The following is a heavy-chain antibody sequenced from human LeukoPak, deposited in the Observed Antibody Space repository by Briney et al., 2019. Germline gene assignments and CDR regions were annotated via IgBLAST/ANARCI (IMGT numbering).Heavy chain of an antibody. CDR2: ISYDGSNK. J-gene: IGHJ4*02. CDR1: GFTFSSYS. V-gene: IGHV3-30*03. CDR3: ARDGLVRGVIIYAYFDY. Sequence: GGSLRLSCAASGFTFSSYSMNWVRQAPGKGLEWVAVISYDGSNKYYADSVKGRFTISRDNSKNTLYLQMNSLRAEDTAVYYCARDGLVRGVIIYAYFDYWGQGTLVTVSS. D-gene: IGHD3-10*01.